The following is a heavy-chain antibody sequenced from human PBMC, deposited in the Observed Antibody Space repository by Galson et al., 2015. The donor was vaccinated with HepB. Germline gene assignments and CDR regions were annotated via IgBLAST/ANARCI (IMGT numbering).Heavy chain of an antibody. V-gene: IGHV3-23*01. D-gene: IGHD1-26*01. CDR1: GFTFSSYA. Sequence: SLRLSCAASGFTFSSYAMSWVRQAPGKGLEWVSAISGSGGSTYYADSVKGRFTTSRDNSKNTLYLQMNSLRAEDTAVYYCAKDGLPWELLPHFDYWGQGTLVTVSS. J-gene: IGHJ4*02. CDR3: AKDGLPWELLPHFDY. CDR2: ISGSGGST.